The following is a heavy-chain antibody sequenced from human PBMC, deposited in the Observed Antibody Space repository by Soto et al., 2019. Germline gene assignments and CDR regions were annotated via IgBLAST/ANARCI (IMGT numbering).Heavy chain of an antibody. Sequence: GGSLRLSCAASGFTFSSYAMSWFRQAPGKGLEWVSAISGSGGSTYYADSVKGRFTISRDNSKNTLYLQMNSLRAEDTAVYYCAKDGDPSSSSPFDYWGQGTLVTVSS. CDR1: GFTFSSYA. J-gene: IGHJ4*02. V-gene: IGHV3-23*01. D-gene: IGHD6-13*01. CDR2: ISGSGGST. CDR3: AKDGDPSSSSPFDY.